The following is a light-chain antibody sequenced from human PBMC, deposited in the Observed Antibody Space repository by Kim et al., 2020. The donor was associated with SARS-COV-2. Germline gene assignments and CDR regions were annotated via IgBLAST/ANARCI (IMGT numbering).Light chain of an antibody. CDR2: SND. J-gene: IGLJ2*01. Sequence: QRVTISCSGSTSNIGTNTVNWYQQIPGTAPKLLIFSNDQRPSGVPDRISASKSGTSASLAISGLQFEDEADYYCSAWDDSLNGHVVFGGGTQLTVL. V-gene: IGLV1-44*01. CDR1: TSNIGTNT. CDR3: SAWDDSLNGHVV.